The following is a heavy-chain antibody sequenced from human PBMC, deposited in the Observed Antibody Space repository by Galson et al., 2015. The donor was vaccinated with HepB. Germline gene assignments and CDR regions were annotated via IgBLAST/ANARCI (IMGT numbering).Heavy chain of an antibody. J-gene: IGHJ3*02. CDR3: ARQILFDAFDI. CDR1: GDSITSSTSYY. Sequence: SETLSLTCSVSGDSITSSTSYYWGWIRQPPGKGLEWIGTIYYSGSTYYNASLESRVTISIDTSKNQFSLKLTSVTAADTAVYYCARQILFDAFDIWGQGTMVTVSS. D-gene: IGHD3-9*01. CDR2: IYYSGST. V-gene: IGHV4-39*01.